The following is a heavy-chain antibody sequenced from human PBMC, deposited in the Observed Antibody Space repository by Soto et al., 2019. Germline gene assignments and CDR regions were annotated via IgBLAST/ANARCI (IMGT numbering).Heavy chain of an antibody. CDR3: ARGAFCGGAPGCRDLDV. CDR2: ISAYNGNT. J-gene: IGHJ6*02. Sequence: QIQLVQSGGEVKKPGASVKVSCKSSGYNFISHSITWVRQAPGQGIEWMGRISAYNGNTNHAQKFQGRLTMTTDTPTSTAYMELCSLRSDDTAVYYCARGAFCGGAPGCRDLDVWGQGTTVTFSS. V-gene: IGHV1-18*01. CDR1: GYNFISHS. D-gene: IGHD2-21*01.